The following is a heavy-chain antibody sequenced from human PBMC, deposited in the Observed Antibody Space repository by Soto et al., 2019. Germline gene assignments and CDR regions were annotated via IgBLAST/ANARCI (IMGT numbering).Heavy chain of an antibody. D-gene: IGHD3-3*01. CDR3: ARDGQYDDFWSCDYNGVGFNGMEV. CDR2: ISAYNGNT. J-gene: IGHJ6*02. V-gene: IGHV1-18*01. CDR1: GYTFTSYC. Sequence: APVKVSSKASGYTFTSYCISWVRQAPGHGLERMGWISAYNGNTNYAQKLQGKVTMTTDSSTRTASLGLRSLRSDDTAVYYCARDGQYDDFWSCDYNGVGFNGMEVWGQGTTVAVSS.